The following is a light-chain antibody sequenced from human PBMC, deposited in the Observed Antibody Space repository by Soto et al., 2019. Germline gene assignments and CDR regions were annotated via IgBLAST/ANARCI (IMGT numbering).Light chain of an antibody. CDR2: AES. CDR3: QKYNSAPPT. J-gene: IGKJ4*02. CDR1: QGISNF. V-gene: IGKV1-27*01. Sequence: DIQMTQSPSSLSASVRARITITCRSSQGISNFVAWYQQKPGKVPKLLIYAESTLQSGVPSRFSGSGSGTDFTLTISSLQPEDVATYYGQKYNSAPPTFGGGTKVEIK.